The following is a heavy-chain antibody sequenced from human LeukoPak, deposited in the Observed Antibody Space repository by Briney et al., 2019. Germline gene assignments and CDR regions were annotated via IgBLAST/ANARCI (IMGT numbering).Heavy chain of an antibody. Sequence: GGSLRVSCTDSGFTISTYAMSWVRQAPGKGLEWVSAISGSGDRTYYVDSVKGRFTISRDNSKNTLYLQMNSLRAEDTAVYYCAKVAGTVLVWFGDDYWGQGTLVTVSS. V-gene: IGHV3-23*01. D-gene: IGHD3-10*01. J-gene: IGHJ4*02. CDR3: AKVAGTVLVWFGDDY. CDR2: ISGSGDRT. CDR1: GFTISTYA.